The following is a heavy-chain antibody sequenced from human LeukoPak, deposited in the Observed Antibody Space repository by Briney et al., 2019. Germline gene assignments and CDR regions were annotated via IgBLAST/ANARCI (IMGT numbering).Heavy chain of an antibody. J-gene: IGHJ4*02. D-gene: IGHD3-9*01. CDR2: ISISSSYI. V-gene: IGHV3-21*01. CDR3: ARGRYDVLAGYQPPYFDY. Sequence: PGGSLRLSCAASGFTFGNYNINWVRQAPGKGLEWVSSISISSSYIYYADSVKGRFTISRDNAKDSLYLQMNSLRAEDTAVYYCARGRYDVLAGYQPPYFDYWGQGTLVTVSS. CDR1: GFTFGNYN.